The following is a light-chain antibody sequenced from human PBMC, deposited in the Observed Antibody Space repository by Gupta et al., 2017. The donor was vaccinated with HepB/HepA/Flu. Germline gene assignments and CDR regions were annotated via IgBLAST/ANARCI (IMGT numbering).Light chain of an antibody. Sequence: QSALTQPRSVSGSPGQSVTISCTGSSSDVGGYNYVSWYQQHPGKAPKLIIYDVSKRPAGVLDRFSASKSGNIASLTISGLQDEEEADYYCCSYAGSYTVVFGGGTKLTVL. CDR1: SSDVGGYNY. CDR2: DVS. CDR3: CSYAGSYTVV. V-gene: IGLV2-11*01. J-gene: IGLJ2*01.